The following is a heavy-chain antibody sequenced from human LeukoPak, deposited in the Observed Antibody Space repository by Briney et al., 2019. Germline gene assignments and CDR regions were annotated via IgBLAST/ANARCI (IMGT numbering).Heavy chain of an antibody. V-gene: IGHV4-59*01. Sequence: SETLSLTCTVSGGSISGYYWNWIRQAPGKGREWIGNIHYSGSTKYSPSLKSRVTISVDTSKNHFSLKLSSLTAADTAVYYCARSPLYDTAPSDYWGQGTLVTVSS. J-gene: IGHJ4*02. CDR2: IHYSGST. CDR1: GGSISGYY. CDR3: ARSPLYDTAPSDY. D-gene: IGHD3-9*01.